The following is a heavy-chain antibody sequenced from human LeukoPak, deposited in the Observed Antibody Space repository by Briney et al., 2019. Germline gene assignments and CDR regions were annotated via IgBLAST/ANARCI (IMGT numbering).Heavy chain of an antibody. V-gene: IGHV3-53*01. J-gene: IGHJ4*02. D-gene: IGHD3-10*01. CDR2: IYSGGST. Sequence: GGSLRLSCAASGFTVSSNYMSWVRQAPGKGLEWVSIIYSGGSTFYADSVKGRFTISRDNAKNALYLQMNSLRAEDTAVYYCAKDLHYGSADYWGQGTLVTVSS. CDR3: AKDLHYGSADY. CDR1: GFTVSSNY.